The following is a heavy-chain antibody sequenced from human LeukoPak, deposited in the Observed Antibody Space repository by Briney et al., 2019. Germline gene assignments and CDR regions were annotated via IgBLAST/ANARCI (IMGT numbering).Heavy chain of an antibody. V-gene: IGHV3-48*03. CDR3: ARAGKYYYDSSGYYSFVDY. Sequence: PGGSLRLSCAASGFTFSSYEMNWVRQAPGKGLEWVSYISSSGSTIYYADSVKGRFTISRDNAKNSLYLQMNSLRAEDTAVYYCARAGKYYYDSSGYYSFVDYWGQGTLVTVSS. CDR1: GFTFSSYE. D-gene: IGHD3-22*01. CDR2: ISSSGSTI. J-gene: IGHJ4*02.